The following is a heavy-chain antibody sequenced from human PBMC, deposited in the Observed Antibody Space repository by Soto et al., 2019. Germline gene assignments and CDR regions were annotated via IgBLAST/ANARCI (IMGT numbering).Heavy chain of an antibody. CDR3: ARGRGVLRFLEWTMNWFDP. V-gene: IGHV1-8*01. J-gene: IGHJ5*02. D-gene: IGHD3-3*01. CDR2: MNPNSGNT. Sequence: QVQLVQSGAEVKKPGASVKVSCKASGYTFTSYDINWVRQATGQGLEWMGWMNPNSGNTGYAQKFQGRVIMTRNTSISTAYMELSSLRSEDTAVYYCARGRGVLRFLEWTMNWFDPWGQGTLVTVSS. CDR1: GYTFTSYD.